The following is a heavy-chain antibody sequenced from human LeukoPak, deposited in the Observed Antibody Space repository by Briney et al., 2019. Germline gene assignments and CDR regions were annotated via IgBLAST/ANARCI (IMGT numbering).Heavy chain of an antibody. J-gene: IGHJ4*02. D-gene: IGHD1-20*01. CDR1: GYTFTSYG. Sequence: ASVTVSCKASGYTFTSYGISWVRQAPGQGLEWMGWISPNSGGTNYAQKFQGWVTMTRDTSISTAYMELSRLRSDDTAVYYCARGRYNWNDWDPSLYYFDYWGQGPLVTVSA. CDR2: ISPNSGGT. V-gene: IGHV1-2*04. CDR3: ARGRYNWNDWDPSLYYFDY.